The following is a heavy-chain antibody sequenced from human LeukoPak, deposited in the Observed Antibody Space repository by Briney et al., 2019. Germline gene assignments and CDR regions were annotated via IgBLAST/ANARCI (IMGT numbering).Heavy chain of an antibody. Sequence: PSETLSLTCTVSGGSISSYYWSWIRQPAGKGLEWIGRIYTSGSTNYNPSLKSRVTISVDTSKNLFSLKLSSVTAADTAVYYCATSPYCGGDCYSPPYFDYWGQGTLVTVSS. CDR3: ATSPYCGGDCYSPPYFDY. CDR1: GGSISSYY. V-gene: IGHV4-4*07. D-gene: IGHD2-21*02. J-gene: IGHJ4*02. CDR2: IYTSGST.